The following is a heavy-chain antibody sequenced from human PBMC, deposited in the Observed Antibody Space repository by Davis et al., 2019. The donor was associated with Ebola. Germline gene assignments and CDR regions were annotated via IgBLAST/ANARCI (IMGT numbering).Heavy chain of an antibody. CDR2: ISNDGSNK. J-gene: IGHJ4*02. V-gene: IGHV3-30*04. Sequence: GESLKISCAASGFTFSSYAMHWVRQAPGKGLEWVAVISNDGSNKYYADSVKGRFTISRDNSKNTLYLQMNSLRAEDTAVYYCARALRANWGLLDYWGQGTLVTVSS. D-gene: IGHD7-27*01. CDR1: GFTFSSYA. CDR3: ARALRANWGLLDY.